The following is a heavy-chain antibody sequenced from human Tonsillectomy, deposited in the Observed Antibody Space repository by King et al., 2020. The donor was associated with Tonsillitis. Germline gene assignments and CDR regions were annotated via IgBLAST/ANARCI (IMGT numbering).Heavy chain of an antibody. Sequence: QLVQSGAEVKKPGASVRVSCKASGYTFTGYYIHWVRQAPGQGLEWMGWINPSSGDTNCAQKFQGRVTMTRDTSSSTAYMELSRLRSDDTAMYYCARVISAMVTGIDFWGQGTLVTVSS. CDR2: INPSSGDT. CDR1: GYTFTGYY. J-gene: IGHJ4*02. V-gene: IGHV1-2*02. D-gene: IGHD5-18*01. CDR3: ARVISAMVTGIDF.